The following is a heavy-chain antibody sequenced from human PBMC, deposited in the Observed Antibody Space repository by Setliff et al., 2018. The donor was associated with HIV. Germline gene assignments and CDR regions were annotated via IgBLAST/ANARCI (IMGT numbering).Heavy chain of an antibody. CDR3: ARGTAATGTGVGY. J-gene: IGHJ4*02. V-gene: IGHV4-4*08. D-gene: IGHD6-13*01. CDR1: GGSISSYY. Sequence: PSETLSLTCTVSGGSISSYYWNWIRQPPGKGLEWIGYIYTSGSTNYNPSLKSRVTISVDTSKNQFSLKLSSVTAADTAVYYCARGTAATGTGVGYWGQGTLVTVSS. CDR2: IYTSGST.